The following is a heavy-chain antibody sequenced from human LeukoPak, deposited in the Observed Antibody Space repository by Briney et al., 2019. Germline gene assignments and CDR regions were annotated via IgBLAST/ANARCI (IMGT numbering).Heavy chain of an antibody. J-gene: IGHJ4*02. Sequence: GSSVKVSCKASGGTFSSYAISWVRQAPGQGLGWMGRIIPIFGTANYAQKFQGRVTITTDESTSTAYMELSSLRSEDTAVYYCARNPSYSSGWYYFDYWGQGTLVTVSS. D-gene: IGHD6-19*01. CDR2: IIPIFGTA. CDR1: GGTFSSYA. CDR3: ARNPSYSSGWYYFDY. V-gene: IGHV1-69*05.